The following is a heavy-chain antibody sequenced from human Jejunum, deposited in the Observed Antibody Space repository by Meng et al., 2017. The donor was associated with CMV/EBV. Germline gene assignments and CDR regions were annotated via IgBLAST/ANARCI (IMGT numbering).Heavy chain of an antibody. V-gene: IGHV1-2*02. Sequence: KASGYRFTDNYIHWVRLAPGQGLEWMGWIKPNSGGTEYAQKFQGRVSMTRDTSLATAYMELSSLGSDDTAVYYCARGGMWNDYIFDHWGQGTLVTVS. J-gene: IGHJ4*02. CDR3: ARGGMWNDYIFDH. CDR2: IKPNSGGT. CDR1: GYRFTDNY. D-gene: IGHD4-11*01.